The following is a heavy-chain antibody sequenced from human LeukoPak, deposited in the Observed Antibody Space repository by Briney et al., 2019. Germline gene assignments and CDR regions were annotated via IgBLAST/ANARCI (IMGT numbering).Heavy chain of an antibody. Sequence: ASETLSLTCAVYGGSFSGYYWGWIRQPPGKGLEWIGEINHSGSTNYNPSLKSRVTISVDTSKNQFSLKLSSVTAADTAVYYCARARGVLSYYDFWSGYLLDYWGQGTLVTVSS. CDR1: GGSFSGYY. V-gene: IGHV4-34*01. J-gene: IGHJ4*02. CDR2: INHSGST. CDR3: ARARGVLSYYDFWSGYLLDY. D-gene: IGHD3-3*01.